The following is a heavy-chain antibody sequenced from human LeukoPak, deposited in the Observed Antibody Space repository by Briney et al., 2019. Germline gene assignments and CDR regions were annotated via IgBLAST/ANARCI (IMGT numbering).Heavy chain of an antibody. CDR1: GFTFSSYA. CDR3: AKEGSSSWYTQPFDY. CDR2: ISGSGGST. Sequence: GGSLRHSCAASGFTFSSYAMSWVRQAPGKGLEWVSAISGSGGSTYYADSVKGRFTISRDNSKNTLYLQMNSLRAEDTAVYYCAKEGSSSWYTQPFDYWGQGTLVTVSS. V-gene: IGHV3-23*01. D-gene: IGHD6-13*01. J-gene: IGHJ4*02.